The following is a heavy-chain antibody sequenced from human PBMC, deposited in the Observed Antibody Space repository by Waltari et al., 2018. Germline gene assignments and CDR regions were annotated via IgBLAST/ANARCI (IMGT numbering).Heavy chain of an antibody. Sequence: QVQLVQSGAEVKKPGASVKVSCKASGYTFTSYAMHWVRQAPGQRLEWMGWINTGNGNTGYAQKVQGRVTITRNTAISTAYMELSRLRSEDTAVYYCARAPYSSSPNWFDPWGQGTLVTVSS. D-gene: IGHD6-6*01. CDR1: GYTFTSYA. V-gene: IGHV1-3*04. CDR3: ARAPYSSSPNWFDP. J-gene: IGHJ5*02. CDR2: INTGNGNT.